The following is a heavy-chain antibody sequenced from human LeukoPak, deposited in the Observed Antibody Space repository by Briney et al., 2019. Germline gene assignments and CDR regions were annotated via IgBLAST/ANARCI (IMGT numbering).Heavy chain of an antibody. Sequence: PSETLSLTCTVSGGSISSYYWSWIRQPPGKGLEWIGYIYYSGSTNYNPSLKSRVTISVDTSKNQFSLKLSSVTAADTAVYYCARGWELLNFDYWGQGILVTVSS. D-gene: IGHD1-26*01. CDR3: ARGWELLNFDY. V-gene: IGHV4-59*08. CDR2: IYYSGST. J-gene: IGHJ4*02. CDR1: GGSISSYY.